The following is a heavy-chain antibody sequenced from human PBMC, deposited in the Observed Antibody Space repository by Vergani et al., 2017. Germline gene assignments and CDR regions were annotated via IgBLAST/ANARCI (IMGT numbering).Heavy chain of an antibody. CDR1: GGSISSGGYY. V-gene: IGHV4-31*03. D-gene: IGHD6-6*01. CDR2: IYYSGST. CDR3: ARGERVAARSIDAFDI. Sequence: QVQLHESGPGLVKPSQTLSLTCTVSGGSISSGGYYWSWIRQHPGKGLEWIGYIYYSGSTYYNPSLRSRVTISVDTSKNQFSLKLSSVTAADTAVYYCARGERVAARSIDAFDIWGQGTMVTVSS. J-gene: IGHJ3*02.